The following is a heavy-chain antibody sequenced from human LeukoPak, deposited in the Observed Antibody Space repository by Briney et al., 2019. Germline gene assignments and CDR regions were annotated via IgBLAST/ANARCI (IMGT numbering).Heavy chain of an antibody. CDR2: IIPIFGTA. CDR3: ARQVGVDAFDI. Sequence: GASVKVSCKASGGTFSSYAISWVRQAPGQGLEWMGGIIPIFGTANYAQKFQGRVTITAGESTSTAYMELSSLRSEDTAVYYCARQVGVDAFDIWGQGTMVTVSS. CDR1: GGTFSSYA. V-gene: IGHV1-69*13. D-gene: IGHD1-26*01. J-gene: IGHJ3*02.